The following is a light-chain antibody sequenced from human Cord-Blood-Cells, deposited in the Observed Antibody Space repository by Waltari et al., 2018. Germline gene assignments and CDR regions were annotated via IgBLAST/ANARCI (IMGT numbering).Light chain of an antibody. Sequence: DIVMTQSPDSLAVSLGERATINCKSSQSVLYSSNNKNYLAWYQQKPGQPPKLLMYWASTRESGVPDRFSGSGSGTDFTLTISSLQAEDVAVYYCQQDYSTPTFGGGTKVEIK. CDR2: WAS. CDR1: QSVLYSSNNKNY. CDR3: QQDYSTPT. J-gene: IGKJ4*01. V-gene: IGKV4-1*01.